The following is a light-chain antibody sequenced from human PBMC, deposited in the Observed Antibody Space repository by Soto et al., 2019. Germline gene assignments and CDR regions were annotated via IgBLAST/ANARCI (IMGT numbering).Light chain of an antibody. J-gene: IGKJ3*01. CDR1: QGISNY. CDR2: AAS. CDR3: QKYNSAPPIFT. Sequence: DIQMTQSPSSLSASVGDRVTITCRASQGISNYLAWYQQKPGKVPKLLIYAASTLQSGVPSRFSGSGSGTDFTLTISSLQPEDVATYYCQKYNSAPPIFTFGHGTKVDIK. V-gene: IGKV1-27*01.